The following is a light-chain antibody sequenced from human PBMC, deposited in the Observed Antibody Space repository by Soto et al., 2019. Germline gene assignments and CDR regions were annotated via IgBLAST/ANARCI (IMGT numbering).Light chain of an antibody. Sequence: DVVMTQSPLSLPVTLGQPASVSCRSSQSLVYSDGNAYLSWFQQRPCQSPRRLIYRTSNRDSGVPDRFSGSGSGTDFTLKIKRVEAEDVGVYYCMQGTHWPPTFGRGTKVEIK. CDR2: RTS. J-gene: IGKJ1*01. V-gene: IGKV2-30*01. CDR3: MQGTHWPPT. CDR1: QSLVYSDGNAY.